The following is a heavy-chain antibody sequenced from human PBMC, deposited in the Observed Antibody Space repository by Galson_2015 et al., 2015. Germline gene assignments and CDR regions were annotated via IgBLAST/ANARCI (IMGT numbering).Heavy chain of an antibody. CDR3: AKEIGTFSSGWYVPWDY. CDR2: IWYDGSNK. V-gene: IGHV3-33*06. Sequence: SLRLSCAASGFTFSSYGMHWVRQAPGKGLEWVAVIWYDGSNKYYADSVKGRFTISRDNSKNTLYLQMNSLRAEDTAVYYCAKEIGTFSSGWYVPWDYWGQGTLVTVSS. D-gene: IGHD6-19*01. J-gene: IGHJ4*02. CDR1: GFTFSSYG.